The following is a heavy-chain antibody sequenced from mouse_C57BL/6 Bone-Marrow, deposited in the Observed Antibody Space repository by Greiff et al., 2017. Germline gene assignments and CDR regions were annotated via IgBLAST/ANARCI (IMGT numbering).Heavy chain of an antibody. J-gene: IGHJ1*03. V-gene: IGHV5-6*01. Sequence: EVHLVESGGDLVKPGGSLKLSCAASGFTFSSYGMSWVRQTPDKRLEWVATISSGGSSTYYPDSVKGRFTISRDNAKNTLYLQMSSLKSEDTAMYYCARPRWLLQYFDVWGTGTTVTVSS. CDR2: ISSGGSST. CDR3: ARPRWLLQYFDV. CDR1: GFTFSSYG. D-gene: IGHD2-3*01.